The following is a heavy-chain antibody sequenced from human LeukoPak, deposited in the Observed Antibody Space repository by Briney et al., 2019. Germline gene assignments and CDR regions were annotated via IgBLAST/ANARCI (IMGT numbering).Heavy chain of an antibody. CDR1: GGSISSYY. J-gene: IGHJ4*02. CDR3: AAYFGDYGFPH. D-gene: IGHD4-17*01. CDR2: IYYSGST. V-gene: IGHV4-59*01. Sequence: SETLSLTCTVSGGSISSYYWSRIRQPPGKQLEWIGYIYYSGSTDYNPSLKSRVSLSVDPSKKQFSLKLSSVTAADTAMYYCAAYFGDYGFPHWGQGTLVTVSS.